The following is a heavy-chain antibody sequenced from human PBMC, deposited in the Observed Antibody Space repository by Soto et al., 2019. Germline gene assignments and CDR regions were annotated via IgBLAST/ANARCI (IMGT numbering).Heavy chain of an antibody. Sequence: ASVKVSCKASGGTFSSYAISWVRQAPGQGLEWMGWINPNSGGTNYAQKFQGRVTMTRDTSISTAYMELSRLRSDDTAVYYCAREEKVLRYFDWLFHFDYWGQGTLVTVSS. CDR3: AREEKVLRYFDWLFHFDY. CDR2: INPNSGGT. J-gene: IGHJ4*02. CDR1: GGTFSSYA. V-gene: IGHV1-2*02. D-gene: IGHD3-9*01.